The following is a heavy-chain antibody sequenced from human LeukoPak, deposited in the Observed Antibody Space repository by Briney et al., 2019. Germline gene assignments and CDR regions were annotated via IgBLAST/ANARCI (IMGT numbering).Heavy chain of an antibody. V-gene: IGHV4-34*01. CDR3: ARGPLFDY. CDR1: GGSFSGYY. Sequence: SETLSLTCAVYGGSFSGYYWSWIRQPPGKGLEWIGEINHSGSTNYNPSLKSRVTISVDTSKNQFSLKLSSVTAADTAVYYCARGPLFDYWGQGTLVTVSS. CDR2: INHSGST. J-gene: IGHJ4*02. D-gene: IGHD2-21*01.